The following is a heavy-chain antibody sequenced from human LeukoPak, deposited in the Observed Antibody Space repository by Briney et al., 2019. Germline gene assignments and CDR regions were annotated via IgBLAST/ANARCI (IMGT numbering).Heavy chain of an antibody. V-gene: IGHV3-9*01. CDR2: ISWNSETI. CDR3: TKPFGP. CDR1: GFTFDDYV. Sequence: GGSLRLSCAASGFTFDDYVMHWVRQAPGKGLEWVSGISWNSETIGYADSVKGRFTISRDNAKNSLFLQMKSLRVEDTALYYCTKPFGPWGQGTLVTVSS. J-gene: IGHJ5*02.